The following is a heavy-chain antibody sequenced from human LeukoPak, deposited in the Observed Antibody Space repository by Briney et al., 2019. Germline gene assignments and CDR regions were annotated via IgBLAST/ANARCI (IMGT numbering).Heavy chain of an antibody. Sequence: PSETLSLTCTVSGGSISSYYWSWIRQPPGKGLEWIGYIYYSGSTNYNPSLKGRVTISVDTSKNQFSLKLSSVTAADTAVYYCARDLGAAAGTGIWFDPWGQGTLVTVSS. CDR1: GGSISSYY. CDR2: IYYSGST. J-gene: IGHJ5*02. D-gene: IGHD6-13*01. CDR3: ARDLGAAAGTGIWFDP. V-gene: IGHV4-59*01.